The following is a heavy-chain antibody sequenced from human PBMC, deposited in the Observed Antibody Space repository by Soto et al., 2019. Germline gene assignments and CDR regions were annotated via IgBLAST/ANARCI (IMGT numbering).Heavy chain of an antibody. D-gene: IGHD6-19*01. V-gene: IGHV1-18*01. J-gene: IGHJ4*02. CDR3: AREVSSGRLGFDY. CDR1: GYTFTIYG. Sequence: ASVKVSCKASGYTFTIYGISWVRQAPGQGLEWMGWISAYNGNTNYAQKLQGRVTMTTDTSTSTAYMELRSLRHDDTAVYYCAREVSSGRLGFDYRAQRTLVTGSS. CDR2: ISAYNGNT.